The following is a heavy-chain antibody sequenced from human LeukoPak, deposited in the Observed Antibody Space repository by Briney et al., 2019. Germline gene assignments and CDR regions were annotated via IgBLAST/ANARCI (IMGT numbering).Heavy chain of an antibody. J-gene: IGHJ3*02. V-gene: IGHV3-74*01. D-gene: IGHD3-3*02. Sequence: GGSLRHSCAATGFTYRVSRTYRVRQAPGKGLVWISRINSDGSSTNYADSVKGRFTISRDKAKNTLHLQKNSLRAEDTPVYYCARDLISFDIWGQGTMVTVSS. CDR1: GFTYRVSR. CDR2: INSDGSST. CDR3: ARDLISFDI.